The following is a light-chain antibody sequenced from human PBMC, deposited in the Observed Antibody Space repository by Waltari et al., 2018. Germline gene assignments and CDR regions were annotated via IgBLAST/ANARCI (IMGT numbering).Light chain of an antibody. CDR3: GTWDSSLSGAV. J-gene: IGLJ7*01. Sequence: QSVLTQPPSVSAAPGQRVTISGSGGSSNIGNNYVSWSRQFPGTSPKLPIYENTERPSGIPGRFSGSKSGTSATLDITGLQAGDEADYYCGTWDSSLSGAVFGGGTHLTVL. CDR1: SSNIGNNY. CDR2: ENT. V-gene: IGLV1-51*02.